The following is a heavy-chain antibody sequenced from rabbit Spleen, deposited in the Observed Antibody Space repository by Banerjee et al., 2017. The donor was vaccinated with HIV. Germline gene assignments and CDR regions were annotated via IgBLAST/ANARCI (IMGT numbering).Heavy chain of an antibody. Sequence: QSLEESGGDLVKPGASLTLTCTASGFSFSSRYYMCWVRQAPGKGLEWIACINAVTGKAVYASWAKGRFTFSKTSSTTVTLQVTSLTAADTATYFCARDTGSSFSSYGMDLWGPGTLVTVS. J-gene: IGHJ6*01. CDR3: ARDTGSSFSSYGMDL. CDR2: INAVTGKA. D-gene: IGHD8-1*01. V-gene: IGHV1S40*01. CDR1: GFSFSSRYY.